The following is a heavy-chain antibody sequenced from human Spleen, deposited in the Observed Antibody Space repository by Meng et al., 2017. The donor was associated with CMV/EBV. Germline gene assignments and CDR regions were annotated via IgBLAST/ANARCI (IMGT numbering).Heavy chain of an antibody. CDR1: GFTFRXYA. Sequence: EVQLLESGGGLVQPGXXXXLSCAAPGFTFRXYAMSRVRQAPGKGLEWVSDTSDSGGSTYYADSVKGRFTISRDNSQNTLYLQMNSLRAEDTAVYYCALASPMITFGGVIVEDQAVGFDYWGQGILVTVSS. D-gene: IGHD3-16*02. V-gene: IGHV3-23*01. CDR3: ALASPMITFGGVIVEDQAVGFDY. J-gene: IGHJ4*02. CDR2: TSDSGGST.